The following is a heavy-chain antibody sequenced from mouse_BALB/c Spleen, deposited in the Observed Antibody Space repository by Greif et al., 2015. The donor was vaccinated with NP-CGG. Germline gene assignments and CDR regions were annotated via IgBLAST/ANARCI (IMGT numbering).Heavy chain of an antibody. CDR2: INPSNGGT. V-gene: IGHV1S81*02. J-gene: IGHJ4*01. CDR1: GYTFTSYY. D-gene: IGHD3-3*01. Sequence: QVQLQQSGAELVKPGASVKLSCKASGYTFTSYYMYWVKQRPGQGLEWIGEINPSNGGTNFNEKFKSKATLTVDKSPSTAYMQLSSLTPEDSAVYYCTRGDGAMDYWGQGTSVTVSS. CDR3: TRGDGAMDY.